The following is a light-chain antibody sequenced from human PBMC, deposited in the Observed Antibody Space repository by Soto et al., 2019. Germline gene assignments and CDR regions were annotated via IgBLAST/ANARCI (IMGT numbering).Light chain of an antibody. Sequence: IVLTQSPGTLSLSPGERATLSCRASQSISSSYLAWYQQKPGRAPRLLIYGPSSRATGIPDRFSGSGSGTDFTLTINRLEPEDFAVYYCQQYDSLPRTFGQGTKVDIK. J-gene: IGKJ1*01. CDR3: QQYDSLPRT. CDR1: QSISSSY. V-gene: IGKV3-20*01. CDR2: GPS.